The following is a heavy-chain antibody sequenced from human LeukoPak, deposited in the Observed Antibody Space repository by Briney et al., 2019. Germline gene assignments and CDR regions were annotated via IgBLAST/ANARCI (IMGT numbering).Heavy chain of an antibody. D-gene: IGHD4-17*01. CDR1: GYTFTSYY. J-gene: IGHJ5*02. V-gene: IGHV1-46*01. Sequence: ASVTVSCKASGYTFTSYYMHWVRRAPGQGLEWMGIINPSGGSTSYAQKFQGRVTMTRDTSTSTVYMELSSLRSEDTAVYYCARGGYGDYPWFDPWGQGTLVTVS. CDR2: INPSGGST. CDR3: ARGGYGDYPWFDP.